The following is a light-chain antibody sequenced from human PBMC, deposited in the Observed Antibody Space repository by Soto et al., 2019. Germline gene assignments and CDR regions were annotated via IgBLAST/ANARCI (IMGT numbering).Light chain of an antibody. J-gene: IGKJ1*01. CDR3: QQYNSYST. CDR1: QSISNW. V-gene: IGKV1-5*03. Sequence: DIQMTQSPSTLSASVGDRVTITCRASQSISNWLAWYQQKPGKAPNLLIYKASSLESGVPSRFSGSGSGTEFTLTISSLQPDDFATYYCQQYNSYSTFGQGTTVEIK. CDR2: KAS.